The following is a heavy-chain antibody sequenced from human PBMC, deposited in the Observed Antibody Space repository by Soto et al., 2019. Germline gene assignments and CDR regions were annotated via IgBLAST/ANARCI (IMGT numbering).Heavy chain of an antibody. CDR3: ARDRNNNCFDP. J-gene: IGHJ5*02. Sequence: SETLSLTCTVSGASMSSGGYYWTWIRQSPGKGLEWIGYIYYSGSTYYNPSLESRVAISLDTSRSQFSLTLHSVTAADTAIYYCARDRNNNCFDPWGQGTLVTVSS. V-gene: IGHV4-31*03. CDR1: GASMSSGGYY. D-gene: IGHD4-4*01. CDR2: IYYSGST.